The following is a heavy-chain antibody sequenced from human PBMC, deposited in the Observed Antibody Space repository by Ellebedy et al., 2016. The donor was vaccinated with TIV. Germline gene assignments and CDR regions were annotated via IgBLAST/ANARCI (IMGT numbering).Heavy chain of an antibody. CDR3: ARTVGPKHHPFDY. Sequence: SETLSLTCAVSGGSISSGGYSWSWIRQPPGKGLEWIGYSYHSGSTYYNPSLKSRVTISVDTSKNQFSLKLSSVTAADTAVYYCARTVGPKHHPFDYWGQGTLVTVSS. V-gene: IGHV4-30-2*05. J-gene: IGHJ4*02. D-gene: IGHD4-23*01. CDR2: SYHSGST. CDR1: GGSISSGGYS.